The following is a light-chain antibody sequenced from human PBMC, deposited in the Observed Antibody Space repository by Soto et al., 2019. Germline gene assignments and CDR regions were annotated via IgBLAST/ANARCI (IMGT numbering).Light chain of an antibody. CDR2: AAS. CDR3: QQYGDWPPDT. CDR1: QSVSRN. Sequence: EIVMTQSPATLSVSPGERATLSCRASQSVSRNLAWYQQKPGQPPRLLIYAASTRATGVPARFGGSGSGTEFTLTISGLQSEDFAVYYCQQYGDWPPDTFGQGTKVEI. V-gene: IGKV3-15*01. J-gene: IGKJ2*01.